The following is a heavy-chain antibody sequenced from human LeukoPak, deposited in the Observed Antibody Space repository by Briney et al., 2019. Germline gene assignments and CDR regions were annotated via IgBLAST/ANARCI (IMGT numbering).Heavy chain of an antibody. J-gene: IGHJ6*03. CDR3: GGVFFVSSWYRYYYYYMDV. V-gene: IGHV3-53*01. Sequence: PGGSLRLSCAASGLTVSSNYMSWVRQAPGKGLEWVSVIYSGGSTYYADSVTGRFTISRDNSKNTLYLQMNSLRAEDTALYYCGGVFFVSSWYRYYYYYMDVGGKGTTATVSS. CDR2: IYSGGST. D-gene: IGHD6-13*01. CDR1: GLTVSSNY.